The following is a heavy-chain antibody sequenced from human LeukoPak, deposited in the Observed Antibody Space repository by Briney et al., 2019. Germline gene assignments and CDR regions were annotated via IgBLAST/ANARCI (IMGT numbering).Heavy chain of an antibody. CDR3: TRSGRYYDSSGYVSDGAFDI. J-gene: IGHJ3*02. CDR2: IKQDGRVK. CDR1: GFTFSSYW. D-gene: IGHD3-22*01. Sequence: GGSLRLSCAASGFTFSSYWMSWVRQAPGKGLEWVANIKQDGRVKYYVDSVKCRFTFSSDNAKKSLYLQINSLRAENTAVYYCTRSGRYYDSSGYVSDGAFDIWGQGTMVTVSS. V-gene: IGHV3-7*01.